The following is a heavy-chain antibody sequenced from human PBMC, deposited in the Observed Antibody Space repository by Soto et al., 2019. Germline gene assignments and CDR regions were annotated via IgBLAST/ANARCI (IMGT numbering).Heavy chain of an antibody. CDR1: GYTFTSYG. V-gene: IGHV1-18*01. CDR2: ISAHNGNT. D-gene: IGHD1-1*01. Sequence: QVHLVQSGDEVKKPGASVKVSCKASGYTFTSYGITWVRQSPGQGLEWMGWISAHNGNTDYAQKLQGRVIVTRDTSTSTAYMELRSLISDDTDVYYCARGRYGDYWGQGALVTVSS. J-gene: IGHJ4*02. CDR3: ARGRYGDY.